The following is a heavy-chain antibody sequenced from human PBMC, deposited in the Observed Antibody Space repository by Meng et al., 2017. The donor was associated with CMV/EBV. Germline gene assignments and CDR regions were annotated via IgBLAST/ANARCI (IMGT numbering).Heavy chain of an antibody. Sequence: SETLSLTCTVSGGSISSYYWSWIRQPPGKGLEWIGYIYYSGSTNYNPSLKSRVTISVDTSKNQFSLKLSSVTAADTAVYYCARDRWDSSRDGYYYYYGMDVWGQGTTVTVSS. CDR3: ARDRWDSSRDGYYYYYGMDV. CDR1: GGSISSYY. D-gene: IGHD6-13*01. CDR2: IYYSGST. V-gene: IGHV4-59*01. J-gene: IGHJ6*02.